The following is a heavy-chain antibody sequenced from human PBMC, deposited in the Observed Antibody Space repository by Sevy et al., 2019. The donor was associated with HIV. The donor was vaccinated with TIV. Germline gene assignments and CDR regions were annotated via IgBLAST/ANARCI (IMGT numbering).Heavy chain of an antibody. CDR2: INYSGST. V-gene: IGHV4-39*01. D-gene: IGHD6-19*01. J-gene: IGHJ4*02. CDR3: AGPILTYNNGWSYYDY. Sequence: SETLSLTCTVSGASISSSGYYWGWIRQPPGKWLEWIASINYSGSTFYHPSLKSRVTISADTSKNQFSLDLNSVTAADTAIYYCAGPILTYNNGWSYYDYWGQGTVVTVSS. CDR1: GASISSSGYY.